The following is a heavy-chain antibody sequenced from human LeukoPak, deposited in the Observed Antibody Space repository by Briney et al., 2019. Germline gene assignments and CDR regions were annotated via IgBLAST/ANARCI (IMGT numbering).Heavy chain of an antibody. Sequence: PGGSLRHSCAASGFTVSSNYMSWVRQAPGKGLEWVSVIYSGGSTYYADSVKGRFTISRDNSKNTLYLQMNSLRAEDTAVYYCARAEKIAVAGMGYYFDCWGQGTLVTVSS. D-gene: IGHD6-19*01. CDR3: ARAEKIAVAGMGYYFDC. J-gene: IGHJ4*02. CDR2: IYSGGST. V-gene: IGHV3-53*01. CDR1: GFTVSSNY.